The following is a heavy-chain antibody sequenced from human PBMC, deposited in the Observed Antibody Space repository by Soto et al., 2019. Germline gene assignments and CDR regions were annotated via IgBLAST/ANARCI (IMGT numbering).Heavy chain of an antibody. CDR1: GFTFSSYA. Sequence: PGGSLRLSCSASGFTFSSYAMHWVRQAPGKGLEYVSAISSNGGSTYYADSVKGRFTMSRDNAKNTLYLQMSSLRAEDTAVYYCVYCSGGSCRPYGMDVGGQGTTVTVSS. J-gene: IGHJ6*02. V-gene: IGHV3-64D*06. D-gene: IGHD2-15*01. CDR3: VYCSGGSCRPYGMDV. CDR2: ISSNGGST.